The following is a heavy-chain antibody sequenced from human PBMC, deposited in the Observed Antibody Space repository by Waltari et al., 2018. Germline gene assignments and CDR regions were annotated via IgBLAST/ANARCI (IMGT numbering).Heavy chain of an antibody. V-gene: IGHV4-34*01. CDR1: GGSFNGYY. CDR3: ARDARDWEAVDNTYLDS. CDR2: VDHSGSA. J-gene: IGHJ4*02. Sequence: QLRLQQWGAGLLKPSETLSLTCAVSGGSFNGYYWSWIRQTPGKGLEWIGEVDHSGSANYSPSLKSRVTVSLDTSNKQVSLTLTSLTAADTGIYYCARDARDWEAVDNTYLDSWGQGTLVAVSS. D-gene: IGHD2-21*02.